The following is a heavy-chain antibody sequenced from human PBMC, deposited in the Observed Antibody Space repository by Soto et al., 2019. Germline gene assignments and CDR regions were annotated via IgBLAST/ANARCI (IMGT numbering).Heavy chain of an antibody. J-gene: IGHJ4*02. CDR2: IYYSGST. Sequence: SETLSLTCTVSGGSIGGSSYYWGWIRQPPGKGLEWIGSIYYSGSTYYNPSLKSRVTISVDTSKNQFSLKLSSVTAADTAVYYCARRPRRYDFWSGYDYWGQGTLVTV. V-gene: IGHV4-39*01. D-gene: IGHD3-3*01. CDR1: GGSIGGSSYY. CDR3: ARRPRRYDFWSGYDY.